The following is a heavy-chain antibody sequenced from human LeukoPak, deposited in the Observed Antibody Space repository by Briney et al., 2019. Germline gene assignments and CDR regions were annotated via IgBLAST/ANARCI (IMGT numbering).Heavy chain of an antibody. CDR3: ARDHYSYGNPSWFDP. Sequence: GGSLRLSCAASGFTFSSYGMHWVRQAPGKGLEWVAFIRYDGSNKYYAVSVKGRFTISGDNSKNTLYLQMNSLRAEDTAVYYCARDHYSYGNPSWFDPWGQGTLVTVSS. J-gene: IGHJ5*02. V-gene: IGHV3-30*02. D-gene: IGHD5-18*01. CDR1: GFTFSSYG. CDR2: IRYDGSNK.